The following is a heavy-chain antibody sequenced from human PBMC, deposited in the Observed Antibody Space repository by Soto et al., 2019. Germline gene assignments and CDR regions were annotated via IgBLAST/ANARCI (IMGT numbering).Heavy chain of an antibody. Sequence: GGSLRLSCAASGFTFSSYGMHWVRQAPGKGLEWVAVISYDGSNKYYADSVKGRFTISRDNSKNTLYLQMNSLRAEDTAVYYCAKAFYRYNWNVDPDYWGQGTLVTVSS. CDR1: GFTFSSYG. CDR3: AKAFYRYNWNVDPDY. CDR2: ISYDGSNK. J-gene: IGHJ4*02. D-gene: IGHD1-20*01. V-gene: IGHV3-30*18.